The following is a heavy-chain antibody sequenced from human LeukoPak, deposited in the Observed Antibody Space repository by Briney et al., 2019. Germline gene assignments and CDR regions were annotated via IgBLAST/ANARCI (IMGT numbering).Heavy chain of an antibody. CDR3: ARVTAVNGSSTSCRRYWWFDP. CDR1: GGTFSSYA. CDR2: IIPILGIA. V-gene: IGHV1-69*04. J-gene: IGHJ5*02. Sequence: GASVKVSCKASGGTFSSYAISWVRQAPGQGLEWMGRIIPILGIANYAQKFQGRVTITADKSASTAYMELSSLRSEDTAVYYCARVTAVNGSSTSCRRYWWFDPWGPGTLVTGYS. D-gene: IGHD2-2*01.